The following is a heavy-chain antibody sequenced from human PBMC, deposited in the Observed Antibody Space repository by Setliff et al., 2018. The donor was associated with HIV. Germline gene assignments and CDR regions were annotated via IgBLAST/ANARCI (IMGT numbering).Heavy chain of an antibody. CDR2: IYYSGTT. Sequence: KPSETLSLTCTVSGGSISSGGYFWSWIRQHPGKGLEWIGYIYYSGTTNYNPSLKSRVTISVDTSKNQFSLKLSSVTAADTAVYYCARHVGYSSSSLDYWGQGTLVTVSS. CDR1: GGSISSGGYF. V-gene: IGHV4-31*03. D-gene: IGHD6-6*01. J-gene: IGHJ4*02. CDR3: ARHVGYSSSSLDY.